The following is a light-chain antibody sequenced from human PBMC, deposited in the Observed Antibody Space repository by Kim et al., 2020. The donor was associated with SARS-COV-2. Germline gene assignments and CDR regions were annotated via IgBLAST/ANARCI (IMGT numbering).Light chain of an antibody. Sequence: SYELTQPPSVSVSPGQTASITCSGDRLGHKYVCWYRHKPGQSPEVVIYQDTQRPSGIPERFSGSNSRNTATLTISGTQDVDEADYYCQVWDSTTTGFGGG. CDR2: QDT. CDR3: QVWDSTTTG. V-gene: IGLV3-1*01. J-gene: IGLJ2*01. CDR1: RLGHKY.